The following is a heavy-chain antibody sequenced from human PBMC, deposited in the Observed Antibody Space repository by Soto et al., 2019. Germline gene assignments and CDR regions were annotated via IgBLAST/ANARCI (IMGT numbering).Heavy chain of an antibody. Sequence: QLQLQESGPGLVKPSETLSLTCTVSGGSISSSSYYWGWIRQPPGKGLEWIGSIYYSGSTYYNPSLKSRVTISVDTSKNQFSLKLSSVTAADTAVYYCARQFYWFGELAAFDIWGQGTMVTVSS. CDR3: ARQFYWFGELAAFDI. CDR2: IYYSGST. J-gene: IGHJ3*02. V-gene: IGHV4-39*01. D-gene: IGHD3-10*01. CDR1: GGSISSSSYY.